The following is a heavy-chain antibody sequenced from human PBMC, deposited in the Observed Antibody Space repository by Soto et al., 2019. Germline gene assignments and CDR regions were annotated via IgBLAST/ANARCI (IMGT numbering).Heavy chain of an antibody. V-gene: IGHV2-5*02. J-gene: IGHJ4*02. CDR1: GFSATTSGVG. Sequence: QITLKESGPPLVKPTQTLTLTCAFSGFSATTSGVGVAWLRQPPGKALEWLAVIYWDDADQYRPSLKTRLTSLKDTPTHQVVLTITTMDPADTGTDYSARLLRGAVAYDFDSWGQGTLETVTS. D-gene: IGHD3-10*01. CDR3: ARLLRGAVAYDFDS. CDR2: IYWDDAD.